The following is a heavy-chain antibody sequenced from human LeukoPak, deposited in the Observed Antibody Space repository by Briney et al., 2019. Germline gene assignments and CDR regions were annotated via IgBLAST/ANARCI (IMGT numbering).Heavy chain of an antibody. Sequence: QTGGSLRLSCAASGFTFSCYAMSWVRQAPGKGLEWVSAISGSGGSTYYAGSVKGRFTISRDNSKNTLYLQMNSLRAEDTAVYYCAKPKVAGYNWFDPWGQGTLVTVSS. V-gene: IGHV3-23*01. D-gene: IGHD6-19*01. J-gene: IGHJ5*02. CDR1: GFTFSCYA. CDR3: AKPKVAGYNWFDP. CDR2: ISGSGGST.